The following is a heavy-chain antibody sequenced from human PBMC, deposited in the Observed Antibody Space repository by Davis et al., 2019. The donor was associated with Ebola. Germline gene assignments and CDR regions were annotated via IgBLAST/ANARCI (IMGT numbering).Heavy chain of an antibody. CDR3: ARGSTPRYYYYMDV. Sequence: GESLKISCAASGFTFTTYSMNWVRLAPGKGLEWVSSISSSTTYIYYADSVKGRFTISRDNAKNSLYLQMNSLRAEDTAAYYCARGSTPRYYYYMDVWGKGTTVTVSS. V-gene: IGHV3-21*01. J-gene: IGHJ6*03. CDR1: GFTFTTYS. D-gene: IGHD4-23*01. CDR2: ISSSTTYI.